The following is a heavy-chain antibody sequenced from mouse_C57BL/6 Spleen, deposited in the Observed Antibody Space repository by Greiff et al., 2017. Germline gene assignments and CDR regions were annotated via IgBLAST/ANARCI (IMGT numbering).Heavy chain of an antibody. CDR2: ISDGGSYT. CDR3: ARDRFMDY. Sequence: VQLKESGGGLVKPGGSLKLSCAASGFTFSSYAMSWVRQTPEKRLEWVATISDGGSYTYYPDNVKGRFTISRDNAKNNLYLQMSHLKSEDTTMYYCARDRFMDYWGQGTSVTVSS. J-gene: IGHJ4*01. V-gene: IGHV5-4*01. CDR1: GFTFSSYA.